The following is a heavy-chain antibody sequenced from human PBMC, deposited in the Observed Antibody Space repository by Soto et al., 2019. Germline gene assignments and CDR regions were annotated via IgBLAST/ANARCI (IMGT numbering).Heavy chain of an antibody. CDR3: GVLGSGGWFDP. CDR1: GFSLSTSGVG. V-gene: IGHV2-5*02. Sequence: SGPTQVNPTQTLTLTCTFSGFSLSTSGVGVGWIRQPPGKALEWLALIYWDDDKRYSPSLKSRLTITKDTSKNQVVLTMTNMDPVDTATYYCGVLGSGGWFDPWGQGTLVTVSS. J-gene: IGHJ5*02. D-gene: IGHD2-15*01. CDR2: IYWDDDK.